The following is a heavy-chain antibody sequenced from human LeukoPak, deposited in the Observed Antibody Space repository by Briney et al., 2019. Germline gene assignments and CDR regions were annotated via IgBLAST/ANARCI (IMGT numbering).Heavy chain of an antibody. CDR1: GYTFTSYY. Sequence: ASVKVSCKASGYTFTSYYMHWVRQAPGQGLEWMGIINPSGGSTSYAQKFQGRVTMTRDTSTSTVCMELSSLRSEDTAVYYCASNPRRATVVEYYFDYWGQGTLVTVSS. CDR3: ASNPRRATVVEYYFDY. V-gene: IGHV1-46*01. CDR2: INPSGGST. J-gene: IGHJ4*02. D-gene: IGHD4-23*01.